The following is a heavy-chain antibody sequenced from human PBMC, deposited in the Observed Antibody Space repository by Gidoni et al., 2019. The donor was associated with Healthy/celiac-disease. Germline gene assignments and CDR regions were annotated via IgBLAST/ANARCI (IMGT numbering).Heavy chain of an antibody. V-gene: IGHV4-39*01. D-gene: IGHD1-26*01. CDR3: ARPDCGGSGNYCPFDY. J-gene: IGHJ4*02. CDR1: GGSISSSSYY. Sequence: QLQLQESGPGLVKPSETLSLTCTVSGGSISSSSYYWGWIRQPPGKGLEWIGSIYYSGSTYYNPSLKSRVTISVDTSKNQFSLKLSSVTAADTAVYYCARPDCGGSGNYCPFDYWGQGTLVTVSS. CDR2: IYYSGST.